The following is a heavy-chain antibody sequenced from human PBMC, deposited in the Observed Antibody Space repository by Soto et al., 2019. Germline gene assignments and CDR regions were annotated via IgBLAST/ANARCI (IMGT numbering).Heavy chain of an antibody. Sequence: GGSLRLSCAASGFTFSSYAMHWVRQAPGKGLEWVAVISYDGSNKYYADSVKGRFTISRDNSKNTLYLQMNSLRAEDTAVYYCARGSYYYDSSGYWNFDYWGQGTLVTVSS. CDR1: GFTFSSYA. D-gene: IGHD3-22*01. V-gene: IGHV3-30-3*01. J-gene: IGHJ4*02. CDR2: ISYDGSNK. CDR3: ARGSYYYDSSGYWNFDY.